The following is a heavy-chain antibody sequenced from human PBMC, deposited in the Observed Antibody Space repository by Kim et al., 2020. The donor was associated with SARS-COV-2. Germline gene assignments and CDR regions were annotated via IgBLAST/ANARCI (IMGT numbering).Heavy chain of an antibody. D-gene: IGHD1-7*01. Sequence: ASVKVSCKASGYTFTSQGINWVRQAPGQGPEWMGWLSPLNGTTKFAQTFPGRVVMLRETFTTIWEMELLCWTSDVTAVYYCARDGGITRGIDVWGQGTPV. CDR1: GYTFTSQG. CDR2: LSPLNGTT. J-gene: IGHJ6*01. CDR3: ARDGGITRGIDV. V-gene: IGHV1-18*01.